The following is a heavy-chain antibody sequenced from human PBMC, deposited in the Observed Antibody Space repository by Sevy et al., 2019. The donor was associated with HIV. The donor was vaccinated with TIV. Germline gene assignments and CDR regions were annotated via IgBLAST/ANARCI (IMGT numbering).Heavy chain of an antibody. D-gene: IGHD3-22*01. CDR3: AKEGPGYRYDSSGNCDY. Sequence: GGSLRLSCAASGFTFSSYAMSWVRQAPGKGLEWVSGISGSGYNTYYADSVKGRFTISRDNSKNTLYLQMNSLRAEDTAVYYCAKEGPGYRYDSSGNCDYWGQRTLVTVSS. CDR1: GFTFSSYA. J-gene: IGHJ4*02. CDR2: ISGSGYNT. V-gene: IGHV3-23*01.